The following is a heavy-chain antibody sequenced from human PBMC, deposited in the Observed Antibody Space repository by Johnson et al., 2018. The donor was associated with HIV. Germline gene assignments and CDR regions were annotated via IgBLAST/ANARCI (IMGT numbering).Heavy chain of an antibody. V-gene: IGHV3-11*04. CDR2: ISSRGSSI. CDR1: GFTFSVYY. J-gene: IGHJ3*02. Sequence: QVQLVESGGGLVKPGGSLGLSCAASGFTFSVYYVSWILPAPGKGLEWVSYISSRGSSIYYAGFVKGRFTISRDNAKNSLYLQMNSLRAEDTAVYYCARATVESAFDIWGQGTMVTVSS. CDR3: ARATVESAFDI. D-gene: IGHD4-23*01.